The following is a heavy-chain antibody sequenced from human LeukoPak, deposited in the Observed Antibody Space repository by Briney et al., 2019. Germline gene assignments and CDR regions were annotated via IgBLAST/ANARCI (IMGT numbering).Heavy chain of an antibody. CDR3: ARRECSGGSCYLDY. CDR2: IYYSGST. CDR1: GGSISSYY. D-gene: IGHD2-15*01. J-gene: IGHJ4*02. Sequence: SETLSLTCTVSGGSISSYYWSWIRQPPGKGLEWIGYIYYSGSTNYNPSLKSRVTISVDTSKNQFSLKLSSVTAAVTAVYYCARRECSGGSCYLDYWSQGTLVTVSS. V-gene: IGHV4-59*08.